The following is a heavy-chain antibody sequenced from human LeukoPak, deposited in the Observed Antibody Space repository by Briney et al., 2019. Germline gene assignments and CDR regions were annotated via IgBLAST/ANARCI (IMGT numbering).Heavy chain of an antibody. J-gene: IGHJ4*02. CDR3: ARVSSQQLK. CDR1: VFTFSDYY. Sequence: GGSLRLSCAASVFTFSDYYMSWIRQAPGKGLEWISYISSSGSTIFQADSMKGRFTISRDNAKNSLYLQMNNLRVEDTAVYYCARVSSQQLKWGQGTLVTVSS. D-gene: IGHD6-13*01. CDR2: ISSSGSTI. V-gene: IGHV3-11*01.